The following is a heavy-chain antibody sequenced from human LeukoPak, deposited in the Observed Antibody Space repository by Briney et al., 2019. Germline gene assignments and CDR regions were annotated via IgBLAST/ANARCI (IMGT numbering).Heavy chain of an antibody. V-gene: IGHV1-69*13. CDR2: IIPIFGTA. CDR3: ARDWGSYGYSYFQH. CDR1: GGTFSSYA. Sequence: ASVKVSCKASGGTFSSYAISWVRQAPGQGLEWMGGIIPIFGTANYAQKFQGRVTITADESTSTAYMELSSLRSEDTAVYYCARDWGSYGYSYFQHWGQGTLVTASS. J-gene: IGHJ1*01. D-gene: IGHD5-18*01.